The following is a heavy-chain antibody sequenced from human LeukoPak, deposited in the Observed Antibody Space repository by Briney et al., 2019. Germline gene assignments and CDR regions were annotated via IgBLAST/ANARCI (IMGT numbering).Heavy chain of an antibody. Sequence: GGSLRLSCAASGFTVSSNYMSWVRQAPGKGLEWVSAISGSGGSTYYADSVKGRFTISRDNSKNTLYLQMNSLRAEDTAVYYCAKDFSFGELFCEYFQHWGQGTLVTVSS. CDR1: GFTVSSNY. V-gene: IGHV3-23*01. CDR2: ISGSGGST. CDR3: AKDFSFGELFCEYFQH. J-gene: IGHJ1*01. D-gene: IGHD3-10*01.